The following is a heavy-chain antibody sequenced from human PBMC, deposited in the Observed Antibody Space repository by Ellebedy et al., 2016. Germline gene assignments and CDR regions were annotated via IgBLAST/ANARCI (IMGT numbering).Heavy chain of an antibody. Sequence: SETLSLXXTVSGGSISSYYWSWIRQPAGKGLEWIGRIYTSGSTNYNPSLKSRVTMSVDTSKNQFPLKLSSVTAADTAVYYCARDRVVVVPAAMAGYNWFDPWGQGTLVTVSS. V-gene: IGHV4-4*07. J-gene: IGHJ5*02. CDR3: ARDRVVVVPAAMAGYNWFDP. CDR1: GGSISSYY. CDR2: IYTSGST. D-gene: IGHD2-2*01.